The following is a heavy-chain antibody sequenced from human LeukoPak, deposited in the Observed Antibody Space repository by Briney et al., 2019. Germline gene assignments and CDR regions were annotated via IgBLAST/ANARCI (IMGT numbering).Heavy chain of an antibody. V-gene: IGHV3-66*01. CDR2: IYSGGST. CDR3: ARDCLRPGFGELY. CDR1: GFTVSSNY. J-gene: IGHJ4*02. Sequence: QPGGSLRLSCAASGFTVSSNYMSWVRQAPGKGLEWVSVIYSGGSTYYADSVKGRFTISRDNSKNTLYLQMNSLRAGDTAVYYCARDCLRPGFGELYWGQGTLVTVSS. D-gene: IGHD3-10*01.